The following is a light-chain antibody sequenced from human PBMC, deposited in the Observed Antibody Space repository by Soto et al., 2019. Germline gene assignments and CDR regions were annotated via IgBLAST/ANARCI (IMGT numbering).Light chain of an antibody. CDR2: QAS. CDR3: QQYNDYPLT. V-gene: IGKV1-5*03. J-gene: IGKJ4*01. CDR1: QSLNSE. Sequence: DIQMTQSPSTLSASVGDRVTLTCRASQSLNSELAWYQQKPGKAPNLLIYQASSLKGGVPSRFTGTGSGTEFTFTISILQPGDSAIYYCQQYNDYPLTFGGGTKVEIK.